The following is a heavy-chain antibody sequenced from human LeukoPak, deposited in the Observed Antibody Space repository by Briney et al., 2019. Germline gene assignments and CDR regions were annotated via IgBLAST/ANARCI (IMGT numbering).Heavy chain of an antibody. Sequence: ASVKVSCKASGGTFSSYAINWVRQATGQGLEWMGWMNPNSGNTGYAQKFQGRVTMTRNTSISTAYMELSSLRSEDTAVYYCARGEVVYDYWGQGTLVTVSS. D-gene: IGHD2-2*01. J-gene: IGHJ4*02. V-gene: IGHV1-8*02. CDR1: GGTFSSYA. CDR3: ARGEVVYDY. CDR2: MNPNSGNT.